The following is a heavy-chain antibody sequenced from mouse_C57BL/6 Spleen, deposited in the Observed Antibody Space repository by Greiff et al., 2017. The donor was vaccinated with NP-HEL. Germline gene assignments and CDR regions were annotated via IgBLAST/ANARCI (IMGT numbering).Heavy chain of an antibody. CDR3: ASLLRGY. CDR1: GFTFSDYG. D-gene: IGHD1-1*01. CDR2: ISSGSSTI. Sequence: VQLKQSGGGLVKPGGSLKLSCAASGFTFSDYGMHWVRQAPEKGLEWVAYISSGSSTIYYADTVKGRFTISRDNAKNTLFLQMTSLRSEDTAMYYCASLLRGYWGQGTTLTVSS. V-gene: IGHV5-17*01. J-gene: IGHJ2*01.